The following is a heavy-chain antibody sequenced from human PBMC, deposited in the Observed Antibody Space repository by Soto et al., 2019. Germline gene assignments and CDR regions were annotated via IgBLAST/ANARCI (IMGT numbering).Heavy chain of an antibody. D-gene: IGHD2-15*01. V-gene: IGHV1-69*06. Sequence: QVQLVQSGAEVKKPGSSVKVSCKGSGGTFNAHAISWVRQAPGQGLEWMGGIIPIFGTPNYAQKFQARLTMYADTATTTAYLELSRLRLDDTAVFFCARVRWTLSPEESDAIWGQGTLVTVSS. CDR3: ARVRWTLSPEESDAI. CDR1: GGTFNAHA. CDR2: IIPIFGTP. J-gene: IGHJ4*02.